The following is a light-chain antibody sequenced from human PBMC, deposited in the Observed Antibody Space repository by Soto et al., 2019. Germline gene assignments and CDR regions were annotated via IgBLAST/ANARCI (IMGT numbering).Light chain of an antibody. CDR1: QGINSY. Sequence: DSQLTQAPSFRSASVGDRITITCRARQGINSYLALYQPKPGRVPKLLIYAAATLYSGVLSRFSGSGSASEFTLTIRSLPSEDFANDDGQELHSYPRTFGQESKVDIK. CDR2: AAA. V-gene: IGKV1-9*01. J-gene: IGKJ1*01. CDR3: QELHSYPRT.